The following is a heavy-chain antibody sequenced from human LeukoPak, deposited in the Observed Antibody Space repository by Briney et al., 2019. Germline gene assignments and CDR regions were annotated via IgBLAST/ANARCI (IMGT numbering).Heavy chain of an antibody. D-gene: IGHD2-2*01. CDR2: IIPIFGTA. CDR1: GGTFSSYA. J-gene: IGHJ6*03. CDR3: ASPCSSTSCQPNYYYYYYMDV. Sequence: SVKVSCKASGGTFSSYAISWVRQAPGQGLEWMGGIIPIFGTANYAQKFQGRVTITTDESTSTAYMELSSLRSEDTAVYYCASPCSSTSCQPNYYYYYYMDVWGKGTTVTVSS. V-gene: IGHV1-69*05.